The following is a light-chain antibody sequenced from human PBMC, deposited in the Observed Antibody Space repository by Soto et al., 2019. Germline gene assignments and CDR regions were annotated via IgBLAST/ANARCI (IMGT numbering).Light chain of an antibody. J-gene: IGKJ1*01. Sequence: DIVMTQSPLSLPVTPGEPASISCRSSLSLLHSNGYNYLDWYLQKPGQSPQLLIYLGSNRASGVPHRFSGSGSRTDFTLKITRVEAEDVGVSYCMPALQTPKTFGQGTKVEIK. CDR3: MPALQTPKT. CDR1: LSLLHSNGYNY. CDR2: LGS. V-gene: IGKV2-28*01.